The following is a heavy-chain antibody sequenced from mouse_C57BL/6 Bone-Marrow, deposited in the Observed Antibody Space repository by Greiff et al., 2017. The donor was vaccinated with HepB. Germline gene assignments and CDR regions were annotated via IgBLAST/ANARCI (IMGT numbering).Heavy chain of an antibody. CDR3: ARDFYYGSSYGFDV. V-gene: IGHV5-17*01. J-gene: IGHJ1*03. D-gene: IGHD1-1*01. Sequence: EVQRVESGGGLVKPGGSLKLSCAASGFTFSDYGMHWVRQAPEKGLEWVAYISSGSSTIYYADTVKGRFTISRDNAKNTLFLQMTSLRSEDTAMYYCARDFYYGSSYGFDVWGTGTTVTVSS. CDR1: GFTFSDYG. CDR2: ISSGSSTI.